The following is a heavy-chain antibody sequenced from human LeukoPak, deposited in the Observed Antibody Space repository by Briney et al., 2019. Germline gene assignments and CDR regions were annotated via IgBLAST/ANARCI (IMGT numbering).Heavy chain of an antibody. CDR1: GYTFTNYD. Sequence: ASVKVSCKASGYTFTNYDINWVRQAPGQGLEWMGWMNPDSGGTNYAQKFKGRVTMTRDTSINTAYMDLRRLTSDDTAIYYCTTRGGDTLMRTEAFDYWGLGTLVTVSS. CDR3: TTRGGDTLMRTEAFDY. J-gene: IGHJ4*02. D-gene: IGHD3-16*01. V-gene: IGHV1-2*02. CDR2: MNPDSGGT.